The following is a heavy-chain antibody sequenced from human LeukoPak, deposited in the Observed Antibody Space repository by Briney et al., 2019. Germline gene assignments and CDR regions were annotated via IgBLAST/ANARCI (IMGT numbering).Heavy chain of an antibody. Sequence: PGGSLRLSCAASGFTFSTYAMSWVRQAPGMGLEWVSAISGRGDTIFYADSVKGRFTVSRDNSKNTLYLQMNSLRAEDTAVYYCAKDHPGYYFDYWGQGTLVTVSS. V-gene: IGHV3-23*01. J-gene: IGHJ4*02. CDR1: GFTFSTYA. CDR2: ISGRGDTI. CDR3: AKDHPGYYFDY.